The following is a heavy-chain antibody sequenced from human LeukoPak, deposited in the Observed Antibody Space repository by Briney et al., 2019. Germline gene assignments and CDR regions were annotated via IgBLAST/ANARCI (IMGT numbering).Heavy chain of an antibody. CDR2: IKSKTDGGTT. D-gene: IGHD5-18*01. CDR1: GFTLRNTW. CDR3: TTGEYSYGAYYFDY. Sequence: GGSRGPSGAARGFTLRNTWMSWGRQAPGKGREWGGRIKSKTDGGTTDYAAPVKGRFTISRDDSKNTLYLQMNSLKTEDTAVYYCTTGEYSYGAYYFDYWAREPWSPSPQ. V-gene: IGHV3-15*01. J-gene: IGHJ4*02.